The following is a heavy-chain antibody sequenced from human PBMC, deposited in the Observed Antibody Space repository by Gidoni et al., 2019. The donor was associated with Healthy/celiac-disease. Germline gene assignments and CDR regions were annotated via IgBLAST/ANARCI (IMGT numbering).Heavy chain of an antibody. CDR2: ISGSGGST. CDR3: AKDKWSSSIIGDWFDP. Sequence: EVQLLESGGGLVQPGGSLRLSCAASGFTFSSYARSWVRQAPGKGLGWFSAISGSGGSTYYADSVKGRFTISRDNSKNTLYLQMNSLRAEDTAVYYCAKDKWSSSIIGDWFDPWGQGTLVTVSS. V-gene: IGHV3-23*01. J-gene: IGHJ5*02. D-gene: IGHD6-6*01. CDR1: GFTFSSYA.